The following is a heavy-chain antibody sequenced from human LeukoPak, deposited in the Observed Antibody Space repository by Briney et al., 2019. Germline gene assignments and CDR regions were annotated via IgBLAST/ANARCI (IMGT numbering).Heavy chain of an antibody. D-gene: IGHD2-2*01. Sequence: SETLSPTCAVSGYSISSGYYWGWIRQTPGKGLEWIGSIYHSGSTYYNPSLKSRVTISVDTSKNQFSLKLSSVTAADTAVYYCARTRGYCSSTSCYPRGAFDIWGQGTMVTVSS. CDR3: ARTRGYCSSTSCYPRGAFDI. V-gene: IGHV4-38-2*01. CDR1: GYSISSGYY. J-gene: IGHJ3*02. CDR2: IYHSGST.